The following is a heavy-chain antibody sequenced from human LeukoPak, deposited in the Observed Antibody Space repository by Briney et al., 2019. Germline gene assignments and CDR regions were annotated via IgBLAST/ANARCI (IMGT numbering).Heavy chain of an antibody. CDR2: IYHSGST. CDR1: GGSISSGGYS. D-gene: IGHD2-21*02. V-gene: IGHV4-30-2*01. CDR3: ARGAGGDCYWVDY. Sequence: SQTLSLTCAVSGGSISSGGYSWSWIRQPPGKGLEWIGYIYHSGSTYYNPSLKSRVTISVDRSKNQFSLKLSSVTAADTAVYYCARGAGGDCYWVDYWGQGTLVTVSS. J-gene: IGHJ4*02.